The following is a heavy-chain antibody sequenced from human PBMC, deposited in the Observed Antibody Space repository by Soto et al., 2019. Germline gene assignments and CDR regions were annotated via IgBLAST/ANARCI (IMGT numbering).Heavy chain of an antibody. Sequence: PGGSLRLSCAASGFTFSSYGMHWVRQAPGKGLEWVAVIWYDGSNKYYADSVKGRFTISRDNSKNTLYLQMNSLRAEDTAVYYCARDYYDSSGYYYGSLALGTIDYWGQGTLVTVSS. D-gene: IGHD3-22*01. J-gene: IGHJ4*02. V-gene: IGHV3-33*01. CDR3: ARDYYDSSGYYYGSLALGTIDY. CDR1: GFTFSSYG. CDR2: IWYDGSNK.